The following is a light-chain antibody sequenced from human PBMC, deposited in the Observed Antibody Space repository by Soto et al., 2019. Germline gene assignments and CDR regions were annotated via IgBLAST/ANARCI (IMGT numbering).Light chain of an antibody. CDR3: QQRSGWYT. V-gene: IGKV3-11*01. J-gene: IGKJ2*01. CDR2: DAS. Sequence: DIVLTQSPATLSLSPGERATLSCRASQSVSSYLAWYQQKPGQAPRLLIYDASNRATCIPARFSGSGSGTDFTLTISSLEPEDCAIYYCQQRSGWYTFGQGTKLEIK. CDR1: QSVSSY.